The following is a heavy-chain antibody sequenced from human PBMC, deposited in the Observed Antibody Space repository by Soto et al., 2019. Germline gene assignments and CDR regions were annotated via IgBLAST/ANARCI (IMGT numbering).Heavy chain of an antibody. CDR2: MNPNSGNT. Sequence: ASVKVSCKASGYTFTSYDINWVRQATGQGLEWMGWMNPNSGNTGYAQKFQGRVIMTRNTSISTAYMELSSLRSEDTAVYYCARGGYSYGYDAAYYYGMDVWGQGTTVTVSS. CDR3: ARGGYSYGYDAAYYYGMDV. CDR1: GYTFTSYD. J-gene: IGHJ6*02. V-gene: IGHV1-8*01. D-gene: IGHD5-18*01.